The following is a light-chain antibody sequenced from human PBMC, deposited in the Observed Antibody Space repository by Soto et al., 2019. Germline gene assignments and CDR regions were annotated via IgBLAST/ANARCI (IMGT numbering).Light chain of an antibody. J-gene: IGLJ2*01. CDR3: QSYDSSLNGVI. Sequence: QSVLTQPPSVSGAPGQRVTISCTGSSSNIGAGYAVHWYQQLPGTAPKLLFYGNSNRPSGVPDRVSGSKSGTSASLAITGLQAEDEADYYCQSYDSSLNGVIFGGGNKLTVL. V-gene: IGLV1-40*01. CDR2: GNS. CDR1: SSNIGAGYA.